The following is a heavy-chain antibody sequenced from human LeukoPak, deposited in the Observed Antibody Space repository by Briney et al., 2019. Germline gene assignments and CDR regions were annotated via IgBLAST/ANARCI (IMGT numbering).Heavy chain of an antibody. V-gene: IGHV3-74*01. J-gene: IGHJ3*01. CDR1: GFTFTTSW. CDR2: IESDGTST. CDR3: ARDQYSSTWYRGAFDV. D-gene: IGHD6-13*01. Sequence: GGSLRLSCAASGFTFTTSWMHWFRQAPGKGLVWVSRIESDGTSTTYADSVKGRFTISRDNAKNTLYLQMNSLRAEDTAVYYCARDQYSSTWYRGAFDVWGQGTMVFVSS.